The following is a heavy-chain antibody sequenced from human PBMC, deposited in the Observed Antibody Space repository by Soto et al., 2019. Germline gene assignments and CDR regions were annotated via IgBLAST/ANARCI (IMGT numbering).Heavy chain of an antibody. CDR1: GGSLSDAY. CDR2: ISYSGST. CDR3: SRGVARQWAYN. V-gene: IGHV4-59*01. Sequence: PSERLPFTCTVSGGSLSDAYSSWIRQPPGQGLEWIGFISYSGSTNYNTSLKGRVTMSVATSKNQFSLTLRSVTAEDTAMYYCSRGVARQWAYNCGQGNMVTVSA. D-gene: IGHD6-19*01. J-gene: IGHJ1*01.